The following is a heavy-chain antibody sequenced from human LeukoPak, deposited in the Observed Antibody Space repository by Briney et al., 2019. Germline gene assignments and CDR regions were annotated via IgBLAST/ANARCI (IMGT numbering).Heavy chain of an antibody. CDR1: GFPFSSYS. J-gene: IGHJ4*02. D-gene: IGHD6-6*01. CDR2: ISMSNFYI. Sequence: GGSLRLSCAGSGFPFSSYSMNWVRQAPGKGLEWISSISMSNFYIYYADSVKGRFTISRDNAKNSLYLQMNSLRAEDTAVYYCARGKYSSSSTFDYWGQGTLVTVSS. CDR3: ARGKYSSSSTFDY. V-gene: IGHV3-21*01.